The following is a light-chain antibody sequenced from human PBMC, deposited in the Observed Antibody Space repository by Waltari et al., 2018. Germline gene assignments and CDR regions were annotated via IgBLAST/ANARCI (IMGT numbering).Light chain of an antibody. Sequence: SSELTQDPAVSVALGQTVRITCQGDSLRSYYASWYQQKPGQAPVRVIYGKHNTPSGIPDRFSGSSSGNTASLTITGAQAEDEADYYCNSRDSSGNHLVFGTGTKVTVL. CDR1: SLRSYY. J-gene: IGLJ1*01. CDR2: GKH. V-gene: IGLV3-19*01. CDR3: NSRDSSGNHLV.